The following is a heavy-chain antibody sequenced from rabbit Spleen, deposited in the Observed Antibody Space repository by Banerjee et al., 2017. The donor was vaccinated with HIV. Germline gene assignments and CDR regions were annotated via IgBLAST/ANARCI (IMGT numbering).Heavy chain of an antibody. CDR3: ARDLVAAIGWNFNL. CDR1: GFSFNSGYD. Sequence: QSLEESGGGLVKPGASLTLTCKASGFSFNSGYDMCWVRQAPGKGLEWIACINTATSKAVYATWAKGRFTISRTSSTTVTLQMTSLTAADTATYFCARDLVAAIGWNFNLWGPGTLVTVS. J-gene: IGHJ4*01. D-gene: IGHD5-1*01. CDR2: INTATSKA. V-gene: IGHV1S40*01.